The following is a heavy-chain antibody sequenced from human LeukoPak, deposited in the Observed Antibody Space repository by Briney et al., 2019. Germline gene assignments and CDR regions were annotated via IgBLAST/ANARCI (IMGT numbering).Heavy chain of an antibody. CDR1: GGSITSDY. J-gene: IGHJ4*02. CDR3: ARGGGYDWSGRQIDY. Sequence: SETLSLTCTVSGGSITSDYWNWIRQPPGKELEWIGYIYYTGSTNYNSSLKSRVTISVDTSKNQFSLKVRSVTAADTAVYYCARGGGYDWSGRQIDYWGQGTLVTVSS. V-gene: IGHV4-59*01. D-gene: IGHD5-12*01. CDR2: IYYTGST.